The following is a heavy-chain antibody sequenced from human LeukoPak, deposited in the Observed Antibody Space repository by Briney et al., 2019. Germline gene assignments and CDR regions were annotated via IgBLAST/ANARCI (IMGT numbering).Heavy chain of an antibody. D-gene: IGHD6-13*01. CDR2: ITSSSNYI. CDR3: AREGIAGPKDV. V-gene: IGHV3-21*01. CDR1: GFIFSSYS. Sequence: TGGSLRLSCAASGFIFSSYSMNWVRQAPGKGLEWVSSITSSSNYINYADSVKGRFTISRDNAKNSLYLQMNSLIVEDTALYYCAREGIAGPKDVWGKGTTVTVSS. J-gene: IGHJ6*04.